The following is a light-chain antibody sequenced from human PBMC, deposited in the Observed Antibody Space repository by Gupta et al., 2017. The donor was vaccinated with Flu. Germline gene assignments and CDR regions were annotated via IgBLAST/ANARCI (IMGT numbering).Light chain of an antibody. CDR2: WAS. V-gene: IGKV4-1*01. J-gene: IGKJ4*01. CDR3: QQYYSAPLT. Sequence: SLGERATINYKSSQSVLSSSNNENYLAWYQQKPGQPPKLLIYWASTRESGVPDRFSGSGSGTDFTLTISSLQAEDVAVYYCQQYYSAPLTFGGGTKVEIK. CDR1: QSVLSSSNNENY.